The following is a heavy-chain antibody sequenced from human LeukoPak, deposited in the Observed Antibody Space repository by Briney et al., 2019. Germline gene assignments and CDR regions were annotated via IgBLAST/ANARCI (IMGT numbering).Heavy chain of an antibody. CDR3: AKSLDGSGSYYNGDY. V-gene: IGHV3-23*01. Sequence: GGSLRLSCAASGFTFSSRAMNWVRQAPGKGLEWVSTISGSGDSTYYADSVADRFIISRDKSKNTLYLQMNSLRAEDTALYFCAKSLDGSGSYYNGDYWGQGTLVTVSS. CDR1: GFTFSSRA. D-gene: IGHD3-10*01. J-gene: IGHJ4*02. CDR2: ISGSGDST.